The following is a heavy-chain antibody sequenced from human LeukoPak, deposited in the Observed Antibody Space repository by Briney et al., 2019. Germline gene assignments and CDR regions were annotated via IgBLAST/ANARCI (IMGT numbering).Heavy chain of an antibody. Sequence: PSETLSLTCAVYGGSFSGYYWSWIRQPPGKGLEWIGEINHSGSTKYNPSLKRRVTISVDTSKNQFALKLSSVTAADTAVYYCARRYKNTSARGNWDITMVRGAKLLENWFDPWGQGTLVTVSS. CDR1: GGSFSGYY. D-gene: IGHD3-10*01. J-gene: IGHJ5*02. V-gene: IGHV4-34*01. CDR3: ARRYKNTSARGNWDITMVRGAKLLENWFDP. CDR2: INHSGST.